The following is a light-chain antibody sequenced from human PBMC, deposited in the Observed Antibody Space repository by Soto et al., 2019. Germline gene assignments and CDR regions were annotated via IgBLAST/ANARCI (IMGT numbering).Light chain of an antibody. Sequence: DIQMTQSPSTLSASVGDRVTITCRASQSISSWLAWYQQKPGKAPKLLIYKASSLESGVPSRFSGSGSGTEFTLTISSLQPDDFATYYCQQYNRYSQHTFGQGTKLEIK. CDR1: QSISSW. V-gene: IGKV1-5*03. J-gene: IGKJ2*01. CDR3: QQYNRYSQHT. CDR2: KAS.